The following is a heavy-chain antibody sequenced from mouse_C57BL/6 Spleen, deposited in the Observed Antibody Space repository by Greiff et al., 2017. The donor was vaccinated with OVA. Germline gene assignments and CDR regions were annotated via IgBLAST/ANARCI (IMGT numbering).Heavy chain of an antibody. CDR3: ARGGNWDFDY. D-gene: IGHD4-1*01. CDR1: GYAFTNYL. V-gene: IGHV1-54*01. Sequence: QVQLQQSGAELVRPGTSVKVSCKASGYAFTNYLIEWVKQRPGQGLEWIGVINPGSGGTNYNEKFKGKATLTADKSSSTAYMQLSSLTSEDSAFYFCARGGNWDFDYWGQGTTLTVSS. CDR2: INPGSGGT. J-gene: IGHJ2*01.